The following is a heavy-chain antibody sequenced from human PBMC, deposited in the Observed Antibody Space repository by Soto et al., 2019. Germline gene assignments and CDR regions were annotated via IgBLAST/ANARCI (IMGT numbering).Heavy chain of an antibody. J-gene: IGHJ4*02. Sequence: VHLQESGPELVGTSEALFLPCTVSGDSINIYYWCWMRLPAGQGLEWIGRIYSNGNTYYNPSLKSLVSILLDTSKNQLSLILTSVTAPDTAVYYCARGGAVATTAHFDHLGQGTLVTVSS. CDR1: GDSINIYY. D-gene: IGHD5-12*01. V-gene: IGHV4-4*07. CDR2: IYSNGNT. CDR3: ARGGAVATTAHFDH.